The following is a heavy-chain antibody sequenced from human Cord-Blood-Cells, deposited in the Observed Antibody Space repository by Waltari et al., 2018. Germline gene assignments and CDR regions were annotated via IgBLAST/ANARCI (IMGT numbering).Heavy chain of an antibody. Sequence: QVQLVESGGGVVQPGGSLRLSCPASGFTFRSYGLHWVRQAPGKGLEWVAFIRYDGSNKYYADSVKGRFTISRDNSKNTLYLQMNSLRAEDTAVYYCAKGLQYYYGMDVWGQGTTVTVSS. CDR3: AKGLQYYYGMDV. CDR1: GFTFRSYG. V-gene: IGHV3-30*02. CDR2: IRYDGSNK. J-gene: IGHJ6*02.